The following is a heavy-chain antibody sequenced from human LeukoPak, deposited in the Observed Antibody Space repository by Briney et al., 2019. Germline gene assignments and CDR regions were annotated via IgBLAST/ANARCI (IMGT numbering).Heavy chain of an antibody. D-gene: IGHD3-10*02. CDR2: ISSSSNYI. Sequence: GGSLRLSCAASGFTFNSFRMNWVRQAPDKGLEWVSSISSSSNYIYYADSVRGRFTISRDNAKKSLYLQMNSLRAEDTAVYYCAELGITMIGGVWGKGTTVTISS. V-gene: IGHV3-21*01. CDR3: AELGITMIGGV. J-gene: IGHJ6*04. CDR1: GFTFNSFR.